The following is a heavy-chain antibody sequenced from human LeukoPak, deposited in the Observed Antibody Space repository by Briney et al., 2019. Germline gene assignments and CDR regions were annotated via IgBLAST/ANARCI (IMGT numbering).Heavy chain of an antibody. CDR2: IYYSGST. CDR1: GGSISSGGYY. CDR3: ARGYYDSSGYFQSPNYYYGMDV. D-gene: IGHD3-22*01. V-gene: IGHV4-31*03. J-gene: IGHJ6*02. Sequence: SETLSLTCTVSGGSISSGGYYWSWIRQHPGKGLEWIGYIYYSGSTYYNPSLKSRVTISVDTSKNQFFLKLSSVTAADTAVHYCARGYYDSSGYFQSPNYYYGMDVWGQGTTVTVSS.